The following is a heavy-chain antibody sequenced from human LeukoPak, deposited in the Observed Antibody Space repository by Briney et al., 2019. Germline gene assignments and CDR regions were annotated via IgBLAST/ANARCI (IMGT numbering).Heavy chain of an antibody. Sequence: PGGSLRLSCAASGFTFSSYGMHWVRQAPGKGLEWVAVIWYDGSNKYYADSVKGRFTISRDNSKNTLYLQMNSLRAEDTAVYYCARDGSPYCTNGVCYRPPDYWGQGTLVTVSS. D-gene: IGHD2-8*01. J-gene: IGHJ4*02. CDR1: GFTFSSYG. V-gene: IGHV3-33*01. CDR2: IWYDGSNK. CDR3: ARDGSPYCTNGVCYRPPDY.